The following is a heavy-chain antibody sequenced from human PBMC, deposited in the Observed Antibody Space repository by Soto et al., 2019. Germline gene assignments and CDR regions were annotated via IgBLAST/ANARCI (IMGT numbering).Heavy chain of an antibody. CDR3: AKDPAPYSSGWYPRDFDY. D-gene: IGHD6-19*01. V-gene: IGHV3-23*01. Sequence: GGSLRLSCAASGFTFSSYAMSWVRQAPGKGLEWVSAISGSGGSTYYADSVKGRFTISRDNSKNTLYLQMNSLRAEDTAVYYCAKDPAPYSSGWYPRDFDYWGQGTLVTVSS. CDR1: GFTFSSYA. J-gene: IGHJ4*02. CDR2: ISGSGGST.